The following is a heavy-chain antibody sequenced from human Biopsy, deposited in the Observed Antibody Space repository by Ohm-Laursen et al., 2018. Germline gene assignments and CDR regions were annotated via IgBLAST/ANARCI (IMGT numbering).Heavy chain of an antibody. D-gene: IGHD3-3*01. V-gene: IGHV3-21*06. CDR1: GFSLRNFT. J-gene: IGHJ4*02. CDR3: ARFPDFWSGYYVDS. CDR2: ISRSVSHI. Sequence: SLRLSCAASGFSLRNFTINWVRQAPGKGLEWVSSISRSVSHILYAETLKGRFTSSRDNAKNSVYLQMNSLRVEDTGVYYCARFPDFWSGYYVDSWGQGTLVTVSS.